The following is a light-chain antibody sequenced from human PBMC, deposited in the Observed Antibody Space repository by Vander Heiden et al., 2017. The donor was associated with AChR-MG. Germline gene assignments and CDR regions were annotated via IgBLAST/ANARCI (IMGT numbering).Light chain of an antibody. CDR3: LLYYNGVRV. CDR2: NTD. J-gene: IGLJ2*01. CDR1: AGTVTSYNY. Sequence: QIVVTPEPSLTVPPGGTVTLTCASSAGTVTSYNYPNWFQQKPGQAPRAFVYNTDNKHSWTPARFSGSLLGGKAALTLSGVQPDDEADYYCLLYYNGVRVFGGGTKLTVL. V-gene: IGLV7-43*01.